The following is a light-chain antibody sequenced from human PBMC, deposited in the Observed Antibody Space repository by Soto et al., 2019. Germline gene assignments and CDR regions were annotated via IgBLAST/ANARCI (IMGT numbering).Light chain of an antibody. CDR1: QNIGTN. CDR2: RAS. V-gene: IGKV3-15*01. J-gene: IGKJ5*01. CDR3: QRQNGWPIT. Sequence: EMLMTQSPATLSVSPGERATLSCRASQNIGTNLAWYQQQPGQAPSLLIYRASTRAPGVPARFSGSGSGTEFTLAISSLQSEDFGVYYCQRQNGWPITFGQGTLPEIK.